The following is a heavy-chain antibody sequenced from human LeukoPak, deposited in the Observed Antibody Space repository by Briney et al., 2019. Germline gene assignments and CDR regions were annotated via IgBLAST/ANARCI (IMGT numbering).Heavy chain of an antibody. CDR1: GFTFSSYA. CDR3: ARGRTRPIDY. V-gene: IGHV4-34*01. Sequence: GSLRLSCAASGFTFSSYAMSWVRQPPGKGLEWIGEINHSGSTNYNPSLKSRVTISVDTSKNQFSLKLSSVTAADTAVYYCARGRTRPIDYWGQGTLVTVSS. CDR2: INHSGST. J-gene: IGHJ4*02. D-gene: IGHD1-14*01.